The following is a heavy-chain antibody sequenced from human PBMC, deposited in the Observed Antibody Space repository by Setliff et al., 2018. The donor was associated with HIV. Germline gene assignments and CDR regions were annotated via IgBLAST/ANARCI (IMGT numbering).Heavy chain of an antibody. J-gene: IGHJ3*02. Sequence: PSETLSLTCTVSGGSISGSNYYWAWIRQPPGKGLEWIGSSYYSGSTYYNPSLKSRVTISVDTSKNQFSLRLSSVTAADTAVYYCARWGEPAQRGFDIWGQATMVTVSS. D-gene: IGHD3-16*01. CDR2: SYYSGST. CDR1: GGSISGSNYY. CDR3: ARWGEPAQRGFDI. V-gene: IGHV4-39*07.